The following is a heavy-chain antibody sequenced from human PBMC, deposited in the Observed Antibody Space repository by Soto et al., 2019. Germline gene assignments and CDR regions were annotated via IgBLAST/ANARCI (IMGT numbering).Heavy chain of an antibody. CDR3: ARDDAEVTPERYYYGMDV. J-gene: IGHJ6*02. CDR1: GYTFTSYG. Sequence: QVQLVQSGAEVKKPGASVKVSCKASGYTFTSYGFSWVRQAPGQGLEWMGWISPYNGNTNYAQKLQGRVTMTTDTSTSTSYMELRSLRSDDTAVYYCARDDAEVTPERYYYGMDVWGQGTTVTVSS. D-gene: IGHD2-21*02. V-gene: IGHV1-18*01. CDR2: ISPYNGNT.